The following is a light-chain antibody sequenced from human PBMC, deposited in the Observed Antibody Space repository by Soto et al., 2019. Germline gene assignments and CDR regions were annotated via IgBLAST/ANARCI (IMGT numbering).Light chain of an antibody. CDR1: QRIDTS. CDR3: QQYYKWPPCT. Sequence: EIVMTQSPATLSVSPGERATLSCRASQRIDTSLAWYQQRPGQAPRLLLYNAATRATGIPARFSGRGFGTEFTLTISSLQSEDFALYYCQQYYKWPPCTFGPGTKVDIK. J-gene: IGKJ3*01. CDR2: NAA. V-gene: IGKV3-15*01.